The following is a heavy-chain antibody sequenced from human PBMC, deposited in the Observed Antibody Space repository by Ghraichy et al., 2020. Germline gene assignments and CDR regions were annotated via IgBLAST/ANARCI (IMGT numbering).Heavy chain of an antibody. J-gene: IGHJ4*02. CDR2: IWYDGSNK. Sequence: GSLRLSCAASGFTFSSYGMHWVRQAPGKGLEWVAVIWYDGSNKYYADSVKGRFTISRDNSKNTLYLQMNSLRAEDTAVYYCARDAKHSTIFPTLIKNWGQGTLVTVSS. V-gene: IGHV3-33*01. D-gene: IGHD3-9*01. CDR1: GFTFSSYG. CDR3: ARDAKHSTIFPTLIKN.